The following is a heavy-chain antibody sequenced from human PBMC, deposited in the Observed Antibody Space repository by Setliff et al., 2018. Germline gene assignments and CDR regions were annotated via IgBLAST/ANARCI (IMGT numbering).Heavy chain of an antibody. V-gene: IGHV1-18*01. CDR1: GYTFTNYG. CDR3: ARFGGSCSSSSCYASDL. D-gene: IGHD2-2*01. CDR2: IITNTGKT. J-gene: IGHJ3*01. Sequence: ASVKVSCKASGYTFTNYGFTWVRQAPGQGLEWMGMIITNTGKTSYPKKFQGRVTMTTDTYTGTGYMELRSLTSDDTAVYFCARFGGSCSSSSCYASDLWGQGTMVTRLL.